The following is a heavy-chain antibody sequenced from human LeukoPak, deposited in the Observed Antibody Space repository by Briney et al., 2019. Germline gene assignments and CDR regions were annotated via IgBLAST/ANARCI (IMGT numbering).Heavy chain of an antibody. CDR3: ARGPLVGASPDFDY. CDR2: INPNSGGT. CDR1: GYTFTTYG. Sequence: ASVKVSCKASGYTFTTYGISWVRQAPGQGLEWMGWINPNSGGTNYAQKFQGRVTMTRDTSISTAYMELSRLRSDDTAVYYCARGPLVGASPDFDYWGQGTLVTVSS. D-gene: IGHD1-26*01. V-gene: IGHV1-2*02. J-gene: IGHJ4*02.